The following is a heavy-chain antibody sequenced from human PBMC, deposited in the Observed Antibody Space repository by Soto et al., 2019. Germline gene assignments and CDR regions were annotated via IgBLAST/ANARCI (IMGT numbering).Heavy chain of an antibody. CDR1: GFTFRMYW. D-gene: IGHD1-1*01. Sequence: GSLRLSCAASGFTFRMYWMHWVRQVPGKGPEWVSRINDDGISTNYADSVKGRFTISRDNAKNTLYLQMNALRVEDTGVYYCTRGPRTTSTGTGAFWGQGTLVTGS. CDR3: TRGPRTTSTGTGAF. CDR2: INDDGIST. V-gene: IGHV3-74*01. J-gene: IGHJ4*02.